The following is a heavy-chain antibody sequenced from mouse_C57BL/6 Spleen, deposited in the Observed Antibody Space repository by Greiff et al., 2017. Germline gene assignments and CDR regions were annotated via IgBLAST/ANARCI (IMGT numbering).Heavy chain of an antibody. Sequence: EVQRVESGGGLVQPGGSLSLSCAASGFTFTDYYMSWVRQPPGKALEWLGFIRNKANGYTTEYSASVKGRFTISRDNSQSILYLQMNALRAEDSATYYCARYEIRHYAMDYWGQGTSVTVSS. CDR3: ARYEIRHYAMDY. J-gene: IGHJ4*01. CDR2: IRNKANGYTT. V-gene: IGHV7-3*01. CDR1: GFTFTDYY.